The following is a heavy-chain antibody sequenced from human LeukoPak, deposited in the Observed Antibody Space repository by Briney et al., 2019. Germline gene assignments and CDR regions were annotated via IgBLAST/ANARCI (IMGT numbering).Heavy chain of an antibody. J-gene: IGHJ3*02. CDR3: ARHQAAAGTMAFDI. CDR2: IYYSGST. CDR1: GVSFSSDSYY. V-gene: IGHV4-39*01. D-gene: IGHD6-13*01. Sequence: AETLTLTCTVSGVSFSSDSYYWSWLRQPPGMGLEWIGYIYYSGSTYYNPSLKSRVTISVDTSKNQFSLKLSSVTAADTAVYYCARHQAAAGTMAFDIWGQGTMVTVS.